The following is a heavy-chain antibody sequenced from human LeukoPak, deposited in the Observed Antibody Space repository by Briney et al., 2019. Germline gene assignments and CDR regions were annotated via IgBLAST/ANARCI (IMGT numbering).Heavy chain of an antibody. Sequence: QTGGSLRLSCAVSGLIVRKTYMTWVRQAPGKGLEWLSGISASGHYIYYADSVKGRFTISRDNSKNTLYIEMNSLRAEDTAVYYCARDGSWGDYQFYFYMDVWGKGTTVTVSS. CDR1: GLIVRKTY. J-gene: IGHJ6*03. CDR3: ARDGSWGDYQFYFYMDV. V-gene: IGHV3-23*01. D-gene: IGHD2-2*01. CDR2: ISASGHYI.